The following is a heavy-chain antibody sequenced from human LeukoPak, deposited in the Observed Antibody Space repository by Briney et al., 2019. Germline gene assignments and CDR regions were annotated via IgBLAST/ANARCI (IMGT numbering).Heavy chain of an antibody. D-gene: IGHD1-26*01. V-gene: IGHV4-4*07. CDR3: ARERYYRGLADYYYYYGMDV. CDR1: GGSISSYY. Sequence: SETLSLTCTVSGGSISSYYWSWIRQPAGKGLEWIGRIYTSGSTNYNPSLKSRVTMSVDTSKNQFSLKLSSVTAADTAVYYCARERYYRGLADYYYYYGMDVWGQGTTVTVSS. J-gene: IGHJ6*02. CDR2: IYTSGST.